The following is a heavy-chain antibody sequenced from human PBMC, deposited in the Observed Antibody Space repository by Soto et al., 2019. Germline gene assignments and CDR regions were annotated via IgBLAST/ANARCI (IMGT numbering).Heavy chain of an antibody. Sequence: PSETLSLTCTVSGGSISSYYRSWIRQPPGKGLEWIGYIYYSGSTNYNPSLKSRVTISVDTSKNQFSLKLSSVTAADTAVYYCARQMYYYDSSGYSPFDYWGQGTLVTVSS. CDR2: IYYSGST. CDR1: GGSISSYY. J-gene: IGHJ4*02. D-gene: IGHD3-22*01. CDR3: ARQMYYYDSSGYSPFDY. V-gene: IGHV4-59*01.